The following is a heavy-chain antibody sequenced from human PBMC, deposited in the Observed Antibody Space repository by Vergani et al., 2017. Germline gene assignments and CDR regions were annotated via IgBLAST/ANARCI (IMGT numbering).Heavy chain of an antibody. CDR3: ATKSXGTPGCQIGYFRE. CDR1: GFTSSYYG. D-gene: IGHD1-1*01. CDR2: ISYDGTQK. V-gene: IGHV3-30*03. Sequence: QVHLVESGGGVVQPGRSLKLSCVVSGFTSSYYGMHWVRQAPGKGLEWVAVISYDGTQKYYADSVKGRFTISRDNSKSTLYLQMNSLRTKDTAGDDCATKSXGTPGCQIGYFREWGQGTLVTVSS. J-gene: IGHJ1*01.